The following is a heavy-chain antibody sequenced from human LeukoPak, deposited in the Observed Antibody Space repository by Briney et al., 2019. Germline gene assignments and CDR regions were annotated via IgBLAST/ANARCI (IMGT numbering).Heavy chain of an antibody. CDR2: VDPEDGET. Sequence: ASVKVSCKVSGYTFTDYYMHWVQQAPGKGLEWMGLVDPEDGETIYAEKFQGRVTITADTSTDTAYMELSSLRSEDTAVYYCATYYYDSSGYPDFDYWGQGTLVIVSS. D-gene: IGHD3-22*01. CDR1: GYTFTDYY. V-gene: IGHV1-69-2*01. CDR3: ATYYYDSSGYPDFDY. J-gene: IGHJ4*02.